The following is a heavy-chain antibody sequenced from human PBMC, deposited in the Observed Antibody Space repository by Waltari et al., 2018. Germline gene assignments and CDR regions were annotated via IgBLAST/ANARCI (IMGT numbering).Heavy chain of an antibody. CDR1: GYTFTGYY. CDR3: AIAAAVNYGMDV. J-gene: IGHJ6*02. V-gene: IGHV1-2*04. D-gene: IGHD6-13*01. Sequence: QVQLVQSGAEVKKPGASVKVSCKASGYTFTGYYMHWVRQAPGQGLEWMGWTNPKSGGTNYEQKFQGWVTMTRDTSISTAYMELSRLRSDDTAVYYCAIAAAVNYGMDVWGQGTTVTVSS. CDR2: TNPKSGGT.